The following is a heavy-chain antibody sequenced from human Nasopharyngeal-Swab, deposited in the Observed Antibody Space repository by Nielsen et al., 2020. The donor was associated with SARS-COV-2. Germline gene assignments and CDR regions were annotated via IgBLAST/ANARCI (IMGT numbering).Heavy chain of an antibody. J-gene: IGHJ6*02. D-gene: IGHD2-2*01. CDR3: ARVPRYCSSTSCYAEPYYYYYGMDV. Sequence: SETLSLTCAVSGGSISSSNWWSWVRQPPGKGLEWIGEIYHSGSTNYNPSLKSRVTISVDKSKNQFSLKLSSVTAADTAVYYCARVPRYCSSTSCYAEPYYYYYGMDVWGQGTTVTVSS. CDR2: IYHSGST. CDR1: GGSISSSNW. V-gene: IGHV4-4*02.